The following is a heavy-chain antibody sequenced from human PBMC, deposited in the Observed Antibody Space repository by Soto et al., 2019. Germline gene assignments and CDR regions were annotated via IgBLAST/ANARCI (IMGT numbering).Heavy chain of an antibody. V-gene: IGHV3-23*01. CDR3: AGLSHTITSSAFDA. Sequence: EVQLLESGGGLVQPGESLRLSCVASGFIFRNYAMAWVRQAPGRRLEWFSTLSGDGFDPYYEDSVKGWFSISRDTSKNTLFLHMTSLCVEYAALYFCAGLSHTITSSAFDAWCQGPLVTGSS. D-gene: IGHD3-9*01. CDR1: GFIFRNYA. J-gene: IGHJ5*02. CDR2: LSGDGFDP.